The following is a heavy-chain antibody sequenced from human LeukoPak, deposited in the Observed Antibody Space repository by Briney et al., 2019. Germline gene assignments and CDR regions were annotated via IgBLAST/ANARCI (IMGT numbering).Heavy chain of an antibody. CDR2: IFHSGST. D-gene: IGHD3-22*01. CDR3: ARRRIYYLFDY. CDR1: NVSFGSFY. J-gene: IGHJ4*02. V-gene: IGHV4-59*08. Sequence: PSETLSLTCTVSNVSFGSFYWTWIRQPPGKGLEWIGYIFHSGSTKYNPSLKSRVTISADTSKNQFSLKLTSITAADTAVYYCARRRIYYLFDYWGQGARVTVSS.